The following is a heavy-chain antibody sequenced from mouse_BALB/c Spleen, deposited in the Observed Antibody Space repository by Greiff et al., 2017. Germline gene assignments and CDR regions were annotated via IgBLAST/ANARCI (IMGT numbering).Heavy chain of an antibody. D-gene: IGHD2-10*02. CDR2: ISSGGST. V-gene: IGHV5-6-5*01. CDR3: ARGGYGIYFDY. Sequence: EVMLVESGGGLVKPGGSLKLSCAASGFTFSSYAMSWVRQTPEKRLEWVASISSGGSTYYPDSVKGRFTISRDNARNILYLQMSSLRSEDTAMYYCARGGYGIYFDYWGLGTTLTVSS. CDR1: GFTFSSYA. J-gene: IGHJ2*01.